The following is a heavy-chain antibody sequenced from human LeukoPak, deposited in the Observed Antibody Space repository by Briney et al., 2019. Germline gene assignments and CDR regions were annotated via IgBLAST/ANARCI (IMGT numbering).Heavy chain of an antibody. CDR3: ARDYCSSTSCYSLGWFDH. D-gene: IGHD2-2*02. J-gene: IGHJ5*02. CDR2: IYTSGST. V-gene: IGHV4-61*02. Sequence: SQTLSLTCTVSGGSISSGSYYWSWIRQPAGKGLEWIGRIYTSGSTNYNPSLKSRVTISVDTSKNQFSLKLSSVTAEDTAVYYCARDYCSSTSCYSLGWFDHWGQGTLVTVSS. CDR1: GGSISSGSYY.